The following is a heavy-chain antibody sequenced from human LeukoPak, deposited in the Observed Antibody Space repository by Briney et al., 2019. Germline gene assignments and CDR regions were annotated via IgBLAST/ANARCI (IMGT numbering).Heavy chain of an antibody. CDR1: GFIFDDYT. D-gene: IGHD1-7*01. CDR3: AKNTNLRDWNYLLYFGY. V-gene: IGHV3-43*01. Sequence: GGPLRLSCAASGFIFDDYTMHWVRQVPGKGLEWVSLISWDGDNTYYADSVKGRFTISRDNSKNSLCLQMNSLRTEDTALYYCAKNTNLRDWNYLLYFGYWGQGTLVTVSS. CDR2: ISWDGDNT. J-gene: IGHJ4*02.